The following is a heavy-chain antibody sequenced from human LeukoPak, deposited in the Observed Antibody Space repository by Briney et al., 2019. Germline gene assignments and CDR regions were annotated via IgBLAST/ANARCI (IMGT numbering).Heavy chain of an antibody. CDR3: ARQTGGYYDFWSGYYDHYYGMDV. D-gene: IGHD3-3*01. Sequence: SETLSLTCTVSGGSISSSSYYWGWIRQPPGKGLEWIGGIYYSGSTYYNPSLKSRVTISVDTSKNQFSLKLSSVTAADTAVYYCARQTGGYYDFWSGYYDHYYGMDVWGQGTTVTVSS. V-gene: IGHV4-39*01. CDR1: GGSISSSSYY. CDR2: IYYSGST. J-gene: IGHJ6*02.